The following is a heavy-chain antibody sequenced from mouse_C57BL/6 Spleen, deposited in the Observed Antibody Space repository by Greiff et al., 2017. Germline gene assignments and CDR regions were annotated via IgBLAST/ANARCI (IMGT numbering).Heavy chain of an antibody. CDR1: GFTFSSYA. V-gene: IGHV5-4*01. D-gene: IGHD2-5*01. CDR2: ISDGGSYT. J-gene: IGHJ4*01. Sequence: EVKLMESGGGLVKPGGSLKLSCAASGFTFSSYAMSWVRQTPEKRLEWVATISDGGSYTYYPDNVKGRFTISRDNAKNNLYLQMSHLKSEDTAMYYCARDGSNYDARDYWGQGTSVTVSS. CDR3: ARDGSNYDARDY.